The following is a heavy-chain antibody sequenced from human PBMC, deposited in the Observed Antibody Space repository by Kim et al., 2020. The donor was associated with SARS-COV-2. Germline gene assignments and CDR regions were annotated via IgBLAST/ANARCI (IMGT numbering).Heavy chain of an antibody. Sequence: GGSLRLSCVASGFTFSNYWMTWVRQAPGKGLEWVANIKQDGSDKYYVDSVKGRFTISRDNAENSLYLQMNSLRAADTAVYYCTRATVASGGGDYWGQGTLVTVSS. V-gene: IGHV3-7*04. J-gene: IGHJ4*02. CDR3: TRATVASGGGDY. CDR1: GFTFSNYW. D-gene: IGHD6-19*01. CDR2: IKQDGSDK.